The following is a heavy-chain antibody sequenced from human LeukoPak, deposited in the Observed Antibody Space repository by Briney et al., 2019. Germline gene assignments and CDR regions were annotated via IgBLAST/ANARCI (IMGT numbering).Heavy chain of an antibody. CDR3: AKSHGYSYGFDY. V-gene: IGHV3-30*02. D-gene: IGHD5-18*01. CDR2: IRYDGSNK. Sequence: GGSLRLSCAASGFSFSSYGMHWVRQAPGKGLEWVAFIRYDGSNKYYADSVKGRFTISRDNSKNTLYLQMNSLRAEDTAVYYCAKSHGYSYGFDYWGQGTLVTVSS. CDR1: GFSFSSYG. J-gene: IGHJ4*02.